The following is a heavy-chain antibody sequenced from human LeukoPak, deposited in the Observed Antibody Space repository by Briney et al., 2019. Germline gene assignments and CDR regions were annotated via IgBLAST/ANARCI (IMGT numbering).Heavy chain of an antibody. J-gene: IGHJ4*02. Sequence: SETLSLTCSVSGGSVSSGSYYWGWLRQPPGKGLEWIGYIYYSGSTNYNPSLKSRGTRSVDTSKNQFSLKLSSVTAADTAVYYCARDRGPMDYWGQGTLVTVSS. D-gene: IGHD3-10*01. CDR3: ARDRGPMDY. CDR1: GGSVSSGSYY. CDR2: IYYSGST. V-gene: IGHV4-61*01.